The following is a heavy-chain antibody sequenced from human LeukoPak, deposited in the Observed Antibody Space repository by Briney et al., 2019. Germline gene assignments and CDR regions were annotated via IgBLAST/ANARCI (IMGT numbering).Heavy chain of an antibody. Sequence: GGSLRLSCAVSGFTSSNYVMSWVRQAPGKGLEWVSAISGSGGSTYYADSVKGRFTISRDNSKNTLYLQMNSLRAEDTAVYYCAKDQGIAVKKAEGVLDYWGQGTLVTVSS. D-gene: IGHD6-19*01. CDR2: ISGSGGST. J-gene: IGHJ4*02. V-gene: IGHV3-23*01. CDR3: AKDQGIAVKKAEGVLDY. CDR1: GFTSSNYV.